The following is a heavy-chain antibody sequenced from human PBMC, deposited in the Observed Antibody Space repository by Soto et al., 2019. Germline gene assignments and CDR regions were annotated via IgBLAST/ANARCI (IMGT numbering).Heavy chain of an antibody. Sequence: EGSLRLSCAASGFTFGNYAMSWVRQAPGKGLEWVSAIAASGATTYYADSVKGRLTVSRDNSKNTLYLQMNSLRAEDTAVYYCAKDRGGSGWRFDYWGQGTLVTVSS. CDR2: IAASGATT. CDR3: AKDRGGSGWRFDY. V-gene: IGHV3-23*01. J-gene: IGHJ4*02. D-gene: IGHD6-19*01. CDR1: GFTFGNYA.